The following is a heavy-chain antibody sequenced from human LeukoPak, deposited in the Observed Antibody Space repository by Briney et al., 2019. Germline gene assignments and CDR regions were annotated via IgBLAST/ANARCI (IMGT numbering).Heavy chain of an antibody. Sequence: GASVKVSCKASGYTFTSYAMNWVRQAPGQGLGWMGWINTNTGNPTYAQGFTGRFVFSLDTSVSTAYLQISSLKAEDTAVYYCARDTSGSPYYYYYGMDVWGQGTTVTVSS. CDR2: INTNTGNP. D-gene: IGHD1-26*01. V-gene: IGHV7-4-1*02. J-gene: IGHJ6*02. CDR1: GYTFTSYA. CDR3: ARDTSGSPYYYYYGMDV.